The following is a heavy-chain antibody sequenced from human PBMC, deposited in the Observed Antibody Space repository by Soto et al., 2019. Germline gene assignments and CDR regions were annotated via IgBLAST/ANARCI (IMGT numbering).Heavy chain of an antibody. CDR3: ARSHSTVNWFDP. CDR1: GFTFRSFA. D-gene: IGHD6-13*01. Sequence: GGSLRLSLAAPGFTFRSFAIQRGRQAPGKGLEWVAVISYDGSNKYYADSVKGRFTISRDNSKNTLYLQMNSLRAEDTAVYYCARSHSTVNWFDPWGQGTLVTVSS. J-gene: IGHJ5*02. V-gene: IGHV3-30-3*01. CDR2: ISYDGSNK.